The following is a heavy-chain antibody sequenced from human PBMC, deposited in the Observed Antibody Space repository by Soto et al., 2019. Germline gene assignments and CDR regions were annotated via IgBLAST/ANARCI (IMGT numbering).Heavy chain of an antibody. CDR2: IYYSGST. Sequence: SETLSLTCTVSGGSISSGDYYWSWIRQPPGKGLEWIGYIYYSGSTYYNPSLKSRVTISVDTSKNQFSLKLSSVTAADTAVYYCARHDYGGPGYYYYGMDVWGQGTTVTVSS. CDR3: ARHDYGGPGYYYYGMDV. CDR1: GGSISSGDYY. D-gene: IGHD4-17*01. V-gene: IGHV4-30-4*01. J-gene: IGHJ6*02.